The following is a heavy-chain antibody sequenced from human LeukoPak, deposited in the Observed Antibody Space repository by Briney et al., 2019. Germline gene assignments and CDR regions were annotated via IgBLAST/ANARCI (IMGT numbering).Heavy chain of an antibody. CDR1: GFTFSSYT. V-gene: IGHV3-23*01. J-gene: IGHJ5*02. CDR2: ISGSGGST. Sequence: GGSLRLSCAASGFTFSSYTMSWVRQAPGKGLEWVSAISGSGGSTYYADSVKGRFSISRDNSKNTLYLQMTNLRAEDTALYSCAKGGMAARPNWLDPWGQGTLVSVSS. D-gene: IGHD6-6*01. CDR3: AKGGMAARPNWLDP.